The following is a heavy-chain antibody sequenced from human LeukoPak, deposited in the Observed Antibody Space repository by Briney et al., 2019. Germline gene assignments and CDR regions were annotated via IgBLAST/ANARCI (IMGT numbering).Heavy chain of an antibody. D-gene: IGHD3-22*01. J-gene: IGHJ4*02. CDR3: AHSLSYYYDSPH. CDR2: IYWNDDK. Sequence: SGPTLVKPTQTLTLTCTFSGFSLSTSGVGVGWIRQPPGKALKWLALIYWNDDKRYSPSLKSRLTITKDTSKNQVVLTMTNMDPVETATYYCAHSLSYYYDSPHWGQGTLVTVSS. V-gene: IGHV2-5*01. CDR1: GFSLSTSGVG.